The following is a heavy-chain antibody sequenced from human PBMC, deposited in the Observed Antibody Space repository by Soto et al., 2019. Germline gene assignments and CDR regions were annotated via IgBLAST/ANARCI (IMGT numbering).Heavy chain of an antibody. Sequence: SETLSLTCTVSGGSISSGGYYWSWIRQHPGKGLEWIGYIYYSGSTYYNPSLKSRVTISVDTSKNQFSLKLSSVTAADTAVYYCARVKGWHYYYSSGYYSVDYWGQGTLVTVSS. J-gene: IGHJ4*02. CDR3: ARVKGWHYYYSSGYYSVDY. CDR1: GGSISSGGYY. V-gene: IGHV4-31*03. D-gene: IGHD3-22*01. CDR2: IYYSGST.